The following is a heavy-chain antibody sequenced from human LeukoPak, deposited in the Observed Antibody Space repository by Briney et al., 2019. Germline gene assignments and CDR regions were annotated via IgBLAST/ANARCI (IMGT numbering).Heavy chain of an antibody. CDR3: AKDGGNYYDTAGNHLMRSYMDV. D-gene: IGHD3-22*01. Sequence: GGSLRLSCATSGFTFSSYGMHWVRQVPGKGLEWVTVISHDAKSTYHVDSVRGRFTISRDNSKNTLYLQMNSLRAEDTAVYYCAKDGGNYYDTAGNHLMRSYMDVWGKGTTVTVSS. CDR1: GFTFSSYG. CDR2: ISHDAKST. V-gene: IGHV3-30*18. J-gene: IGHJ6*04.